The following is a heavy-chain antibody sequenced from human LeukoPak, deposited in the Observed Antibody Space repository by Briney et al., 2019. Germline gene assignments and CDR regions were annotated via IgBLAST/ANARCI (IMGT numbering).Heavy chain of an antibody. CDR3: ARVWELRSFDY. Sequence: SETLSLTCVVSGGSISGTNWWSWVRQAPGKGLEWIGEIHHSGSTNYNPSLKSRVTISVDKSKNQFSLKLSSVTAADTAVYYCARVWELRSFDYWGQGTLVTVSS. D-gene: IGHD1-26*01. CDR1: GGSISGTNW. V-gene: IGHV4-4*02. J-gene: IGHJ4*02. CDR2: IHHSGST.